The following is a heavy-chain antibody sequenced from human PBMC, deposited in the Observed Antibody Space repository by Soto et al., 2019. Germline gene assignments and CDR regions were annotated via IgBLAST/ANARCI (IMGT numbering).Heavy chain of an antibody. V-gene: IGHV4-4*02. D-gene: IGHD3-10*02. CDR2: IYHSGST. J-gene: IGHJ5*01. CDR3: ARASSMSCSGGYHNKAGNWLVP. CDR1: GGSISSSNW. Sequence: PSETLSLTCAVSGGSISSSNWWSWVRQPPGKGLEWIGDIYHSGSTNYNPSLKSRVTISVDKSKNQFSLKLSSVTAADTAVYYCARASSMSCSGGYHNKAGNWLVPWGQETLLTISS.